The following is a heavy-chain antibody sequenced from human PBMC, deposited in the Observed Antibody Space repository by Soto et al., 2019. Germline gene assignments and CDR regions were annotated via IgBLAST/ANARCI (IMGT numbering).Heavy chain of an antibody. Sequence: QVQLQESGPGLVKPSETLSVTCIVSGGSISSYYWSWIRQPPGQGLEWIGYIYHTGSSHYNPSLKTRITISVDTSKNQFSLKLSSVTAADTAVYYWARGRGFWEHYFDSWGQGTLVTVSS. CDR1: GGSISSYY. V-gene: IGHV4-59*01. J-gene: IGHJ4*02. CDR2: IYHTGSS. CDR3: ARGRGFWEHYFDS. D-gene: IGHD3-10*01.